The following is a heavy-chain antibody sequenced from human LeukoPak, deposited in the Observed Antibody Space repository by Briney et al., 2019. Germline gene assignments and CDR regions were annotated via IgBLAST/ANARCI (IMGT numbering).Heavy chain of an antibody. CDR3: ARLGQIFGVVTESKYKGMYYFDY. D-gene: IGHD3-3*01. J-gene: IGHJ4*02. CDR2: IIPILGIA. Sequence: GASVKVSCKASGGTFSSYAISWVRQAPGQGLEWMGRIIPILGIANYAQKFQGRVTMTRDTSTSTVYMELSSLRSEDTAVYYCARLGQIFGVVTESKYKGMYYFDYWGQGTLVTVSS. CDR1: GGTFSSYA. V-gene: IGHV1-69*04.